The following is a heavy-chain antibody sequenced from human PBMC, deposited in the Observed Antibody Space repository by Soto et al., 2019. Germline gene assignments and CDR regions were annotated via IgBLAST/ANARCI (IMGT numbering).Heavy chain of an antibody. CDR3: ATAYYYDSSGYYYDY. J-gene: IGHJ4*02. D-gene: IGHD3-22*01. CDR2: IYYSGST. CDR1: GGSISSYY. V-gene: IGHV4-59*08. Sequence: PSETLSLTCTVSGGSISSYYWSWIRQPPGKGLEWIGYIYYSGSTNYNPSLKSRVTISVGTSKNQFSLKLSSVTAADTAVYYCATAYYYDSSGYYYDYWGQGTLVTVSS.